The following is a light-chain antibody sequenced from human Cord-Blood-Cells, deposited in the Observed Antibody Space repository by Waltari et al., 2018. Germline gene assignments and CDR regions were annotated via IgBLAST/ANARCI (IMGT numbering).Light chain of an antibody. CDR3: QQYYSTPRT. J-gene: IGKJ1*01. CDR2: WAS. CDR1: QSVLYSSNNKNY. Sequence: DIVMTQSPDSLAVSLGERATINCKSSQSVLYSSNNKNYLAWYQQKPGQPPKLLIYWASTLESGVPERFSGSGSGTDFTLTISSLQAEDVAVYYCQQYYSTPRTFGQGTKVEIK. V-gene: IGKV4-1*01.